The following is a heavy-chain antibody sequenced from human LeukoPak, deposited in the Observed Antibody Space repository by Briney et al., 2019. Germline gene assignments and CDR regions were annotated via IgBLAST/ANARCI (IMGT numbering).Heavy chain of an antibody. Sequence: GASVKVSCKASGYALSSYGISWVRQAPGQGLEWMGWINTYNGATQYAHKFQGRLTMTTDRSSNTAYMELRSLRSDDTAVYYCARAEGLHAPDYWGQGTLVTVSS. V-gene: IGHV1-18*01. D-gene: IGHD2-15*01. CDR1: GYALSSYG. CDR2: INTYNGAT. J-gene: IGHJ4*02. CDR3: ARAEGLHAPDY.